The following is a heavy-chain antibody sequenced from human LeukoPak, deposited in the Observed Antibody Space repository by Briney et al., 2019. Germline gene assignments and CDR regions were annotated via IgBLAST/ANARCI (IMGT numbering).Heavy chain of an antibody. J-gene: IGHJ4*02. D-gene: IGHD6-13*01. CDR1: GGSFSGYY. Sequence: SETLSLTCAVYGGSFSGYYWSWIRQPPGKGLEWIGEINHSGSTNYNPSLKSRVTISVDTSKNQFSLKLSSVTAADTAVHYCARRGRIAAAGYFDYWGQGTLVTVSS. CDR2: INHSGST. CDR3: ARRGRIAAAGYFDY. V-gene: IGHV4-34*01.